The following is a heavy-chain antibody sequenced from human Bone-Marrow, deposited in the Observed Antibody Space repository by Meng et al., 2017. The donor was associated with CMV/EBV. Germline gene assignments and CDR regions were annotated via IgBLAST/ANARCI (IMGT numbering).Heavy chain of an antibody. CDR2: ISYDGSNK. D-gene: IGHD6-13*01. CDR1: GFTFSSYA. CDR3: AQRYVAAGEHDY. V-gene: IGHV3-30-3*01. Sequence: GGSLRLSCAASGFTFSSYAMHWVRQAPGKGLEWVAVISYDGSNKYYADSVKGRFTISRDNSKNTLYLQMNSLRAEDTAVYYCAQRYVAAGEHDYWGQGTLVTVSS. J-gene: IGHJ4*02.